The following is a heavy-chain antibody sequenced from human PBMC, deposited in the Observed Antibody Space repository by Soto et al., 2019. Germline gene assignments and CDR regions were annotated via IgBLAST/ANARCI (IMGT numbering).Heavy chain of an antibody. CDR3: AREATPFLGDGYTQFDY. D-gene: IGHD5-12*01. J-gene: IGHJ4*02. Sequence: QVQLVQSGAEVKKPGSSVKVSCKASGGTFSSYAISWVRQAPGQGLEWMGGIIPIFGTANYAQKFQGRVTITADESTSTAYMELSSLRSEDTAVYYCAREATPFLGDGYTQFDYWGQGTLVTVSS. CDR2: IIPIFGTA. V-gene: IGHV1-69*12. CDR1: GGTFSSYA.